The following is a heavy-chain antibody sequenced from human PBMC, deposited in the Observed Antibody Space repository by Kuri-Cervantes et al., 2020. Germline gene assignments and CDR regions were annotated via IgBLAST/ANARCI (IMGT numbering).Heavy chain of an antibody. Sequence: ETLSLTCAASGFTFSSYSMNWVRQAPGKGLEWVSSISSSSSYIYYADSVKGRFTISRDNAKNSLYLQMNSLRAEDTAVYYCARSQKGRAYGPSMNWFDPWGQGTLVTVSS. CDR2: ISSSSSYI. J-gene: IGHJ5*02. V-gene: IGHV3-21*01. CDR3: ARSQKGRAYGPSMNWFDP. CDR1: GFTFSSYS. D-gene: IGHD3-10*01.